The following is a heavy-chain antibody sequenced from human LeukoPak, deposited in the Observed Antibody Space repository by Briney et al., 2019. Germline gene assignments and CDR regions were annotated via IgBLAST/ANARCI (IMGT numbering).Heavy chain of an antibody. CDR1: GFTFSIYA. J-gene: IGHJ4*02. V-gene: IGHV3-23*01. CDR2: ISGSGGGT. Sequence: GGSLRLSCAASGFTFSIYAMNWVRQAPGKGLEWVSGISGSGGGTYYADSVKGRFTISRDNSKNTLYLRMNSLRAEDTAVYYCAKDPYGVTTAEDYFDYWGQGTLVTVSS. D-gene: IGHD4-17*01. CDR3: AKDPYGVTTAEDYFDY.